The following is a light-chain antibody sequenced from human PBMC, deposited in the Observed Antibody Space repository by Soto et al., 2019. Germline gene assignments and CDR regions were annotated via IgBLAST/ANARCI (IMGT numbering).Light chain of an antibody. CDR1: QGISNW. Sequence: DIHMTQSPSTLSASVGYIFTITCRASQGISNWLAWYQQKPGKAPKLLIYDASTLESGVPSRFSGSGSGTEFTLTISSLLPDDFATYYCQQFRGTFGHGTKVDIK. V-gene: IGKV1-5*01. J-gene: IGKJ1*01. CDR2: DAS. CDR3: QQFRGT.